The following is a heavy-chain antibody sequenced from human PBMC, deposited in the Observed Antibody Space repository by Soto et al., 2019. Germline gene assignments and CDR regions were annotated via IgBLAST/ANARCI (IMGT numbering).Heavy chain of an antibody. V-gene: IGHV1-18*01. CDR3: ARSSGSAYWFDP. Sequence: QVQLVQSGAEVKKPGASVKVSCKASGYTFTSYGISWVRQAPGQGLEWMGWISAYNGNTNYAQKLQDRVTMTTDTSTTTDYMEQRSLRSDDTAVYYCARSSGSAYWFDPWGQGTLVTVSS. CDR1: GYTFTSYG. D-gene: IGHD6-6*01. CDR2: ISAYNGNT. J-gene: IGHJ5*02.